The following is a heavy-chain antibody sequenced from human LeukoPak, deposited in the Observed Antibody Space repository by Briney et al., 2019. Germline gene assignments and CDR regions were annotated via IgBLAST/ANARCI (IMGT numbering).Heavy chain of an antibody. CDR2: AHYSGST. CDR3: ARLTGTNYYYYMDV. CDR1: GGSISSSCCS. D-gene: IGHD1-7*01. Sequence: PSETLSLTCTVSGGSISSSCCSWGWIRQPPGTGLEWIGSAHYSGSTYYNPSLKSRVTISVDTSKNQFSLKLSSVTAADTAVYYCARLTGTNYYYYMDVWGKGTTVTVSS. V-gene: IGHV4-39*07. J-gene: IGHJ6*03.